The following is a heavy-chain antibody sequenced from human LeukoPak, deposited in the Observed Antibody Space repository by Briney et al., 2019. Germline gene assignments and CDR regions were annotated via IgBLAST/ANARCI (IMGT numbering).Heavy chain of an antibody. J-gene: IGHJ1*01. V-gene: IGHV1-24*01. CDR1: GGTFSSYA. D-gene: IGHD1-26*01. Sequence: ASVKVSCKASGGTFSSYAISWVRQAPGKGLEWMGGFDPEDGETIYAQKFQGRVTMTEDTSTDTAYMELSSLRSEDTAVYYCATQRILWELPRHFQHWGQGTLVTVSS. CDR3: ATQRILWELPRHFQH. CDR2: FDPEDGET.